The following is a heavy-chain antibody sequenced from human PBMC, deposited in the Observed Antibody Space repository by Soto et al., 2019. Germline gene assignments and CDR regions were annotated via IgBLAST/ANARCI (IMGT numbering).Heavy chain of an antibody. J-gene: IGHJ5*01. CDR3: ATVPHAYGTNWIDS. Sequence: SETLSVTCTVSGVSISSRNYPWSWIWQAPGKGLEWLGYIYYTGTTHYNPSVRSRVTISLDTSKDHFSLNLSSVTSADTAIYYCATVPHAYGTNWIDSWRQGTPDTVSS. CDR1: GVSISSRNYP. D-gene: IGHD1-7*01. V-gene: IGHV4-30-4*01. CDR2: IYYTGTT.